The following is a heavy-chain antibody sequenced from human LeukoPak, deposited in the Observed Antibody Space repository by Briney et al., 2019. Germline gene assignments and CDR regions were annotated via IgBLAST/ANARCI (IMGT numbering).Heavy chain of an antibody. J-gene: IGHJ4*02. CDR1: GFIFSNYE. V-gene: IGHV3-48*03. CDR2: ISCSGNMK. Sequence: GGSLRLSCVASGFIFSNYEMYWVRQAPGKGLEWLSYISCSGNMKYYADSVKGRFTVSRDNAKNSLYLQMNRLRDDDTAVYYCERIGTHVGQTDYWGQGALVIVSS. D-gene: IGHD1-26*01. CDR3: ERIGTHVGQTDY.